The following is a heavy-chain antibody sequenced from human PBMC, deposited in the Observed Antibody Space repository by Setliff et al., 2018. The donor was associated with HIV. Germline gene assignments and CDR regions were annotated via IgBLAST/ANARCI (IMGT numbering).Heavy chain of an antibody. CDR3: GRGPHIVGAPWAVIDY. V-gene: IGHV4-34*01. CDR2: IFHNGTI. CDR1: GVSFSGYS. D-gene: IGHD1-26*01. Sequence: SETLSLTCAVYGVSFSGYSWSWIRQPPGKGLEWIGEIFHNGTINCNPSLKSRVALSIDTFKSQISLNMTSLTTADTGIYYCGRGPHIVGAPWAVIDYWAQGIPVTVSS. J-gene: IGHJ4*02.